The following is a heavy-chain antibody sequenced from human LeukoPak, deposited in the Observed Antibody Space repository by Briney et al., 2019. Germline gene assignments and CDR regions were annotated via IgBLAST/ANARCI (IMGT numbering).Heavy chain of an antibody. CDR2: ISAYNGNT. CDR1: GYTFTSYG. D-gene: IGHD3-10*01. J-gene: IGHJ5*02. Sequence: ASVKVSCKASGYTFTSYGISWVRQAPGQGLEWMGWISAYNGNTNYAQKLQGRGTMTTDTATSTAYMELRSLRSDDTAVYYCATCPYYYGSGSYYFEFDPWGQGTLVTVSS. CDR3: ATCPYYYGSGSYYFEFDP. V-gene: IGHV1-18*01.